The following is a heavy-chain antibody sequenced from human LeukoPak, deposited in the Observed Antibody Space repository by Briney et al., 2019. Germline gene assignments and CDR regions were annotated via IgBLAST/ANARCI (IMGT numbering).Heavy chain of an antibody. CDR1: GFTFEDYG. CDR2: INGEGGST. J-gene: IGHJ4*02. V-gene: IGHV3-20*04. D-gene: IGHD1-26*01. CDR3: AREHPSDAGSYYFDY. Sequence: GVSLRLSCAASGFTFEDYGRRWLPQAPGKGREWVSGINGEGGSTDHADPVRGRFTIARDNAQSSLYLQMNSLRAEDTAFYYCAREHPSDAGSYYFDYWGQRTLVTVSS.